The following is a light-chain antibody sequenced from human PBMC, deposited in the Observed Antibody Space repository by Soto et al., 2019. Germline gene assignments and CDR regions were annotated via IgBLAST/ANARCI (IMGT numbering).Light chain of an antibody. J-gene: IGKJ2*01. CDR2: GAS. Sequence: EIVLTQTPGTLSLSPGERATLSCRASQSVTSSHLAWYQQKHGQAPRLLIYGASTRATGIPDRFSGSGSDTDFSLTIRRLDPEDFAMYYCLLYFSPDRYTFGPGTKVQIK. CDR3: LLYFSPDRYT. V-gene: IGKV3-20*01. CDR1: QSVTSSH.